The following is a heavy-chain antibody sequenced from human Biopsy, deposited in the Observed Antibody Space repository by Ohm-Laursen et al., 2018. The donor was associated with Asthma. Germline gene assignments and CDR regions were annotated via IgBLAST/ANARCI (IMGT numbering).Heavy chain of an antibody. Sequence: SLRLSCTASGITFSTYGMHWVRQAPGKGLEWVSFIWYDGRKKTYADSVKGRFTISRDNSKNTLYLQMNSLRAEDTAVYYCARKIAARGGMGVWRQRTTVTVSS. V-gene: IGHV3-33*01. D-gene: IGHD6-6*01. CDR1: GITFSTYG. CDR2: IWYDGRKK. J-gene: IGHJ6*02. CDR3: ARKIAARGGMGV.